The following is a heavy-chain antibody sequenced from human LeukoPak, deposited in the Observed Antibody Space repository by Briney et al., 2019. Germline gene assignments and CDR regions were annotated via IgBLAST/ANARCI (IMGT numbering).Heavy chain of an antibody. D-gene: IGHD6-25*01. J-gene: IGHJ4*02. CDR2: LYYGENS. CDR1: GGSISIISSSTYY. Sequence: SETLSLTCTVSGGSISIISSSTYYWGWIRQAPGKGLEWIGSLYYGENSHYNPSLRSRATLSVDTSNNQFSLKLTSVTAADAAVYFCARQLPTAAADTRGYFDYWGQGTVVTVSS. V-gene: IGHV4-39*01. CDR3: ARQLPTAAADTRGYFDY.